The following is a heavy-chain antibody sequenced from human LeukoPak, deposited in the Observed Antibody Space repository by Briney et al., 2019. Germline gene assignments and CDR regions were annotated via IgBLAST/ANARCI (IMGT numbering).Heavy chain of an antibody. CDR1: GYTFTSYG. V-gene: IGHV1-18*04. CDR3: AREFDILTGYSPLYYFDY. J-gene: IGHJ4*02. D-gene: IGHD3-9*01. CDR2: ISVYNVNT. Sequence: ASVKVSCKASGYTFTSYGISWVRQAAGQGREWMGWISVYNVNTKYAQKLQGRVTMTTDTSTSTAYMELRSLRSDDTAVYYCAREFDILTGYSPLYYFDYWGQGTLVTVSS.